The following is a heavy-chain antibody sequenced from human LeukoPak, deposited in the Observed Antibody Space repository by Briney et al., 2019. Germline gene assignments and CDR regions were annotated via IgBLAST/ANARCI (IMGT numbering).Heavy chain of an antibody. CDR3: ARRLVGATQHLDY. CDR1: GGTFSSYA. Sequence: SPVKVSCKASGGTFSSYAISWVRQAPGQGLEWVGRIIPIFGTANYAQKFQGRVTITTDESTSTAYMELSSLRSEDTAVYYCARRLVGATQHLDYWGQGTLVTVSS. J-gene: IGHJ4*02. V-gene: IGHV1-69*05. D-gene: IGHD1-26*01. CDR2: IIPIFGTA.